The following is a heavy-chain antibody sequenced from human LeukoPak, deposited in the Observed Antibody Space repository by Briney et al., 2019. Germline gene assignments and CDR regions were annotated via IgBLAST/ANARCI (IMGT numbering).Heavy chain of an antibody. CDR2: ISSSGSTI. CDR3: ARDVDGGGSSWYYYYGMDV. CDR1: GFTFSDYY. Sequence: GGSLRLSCAASGFTFSDYYMSWIRQAPGKGLEWVSYISSSGSTIYYADSVKGRFTISRDNAKNSLYLQMNSLRAEGTAVYYCARDVDGGGSSWYYYYGMDVWGQGTTVTVSS. D-gene: IGHD6-13*01. J-gene: IGHJ6*02. V-gene: IGHV3-11*01.